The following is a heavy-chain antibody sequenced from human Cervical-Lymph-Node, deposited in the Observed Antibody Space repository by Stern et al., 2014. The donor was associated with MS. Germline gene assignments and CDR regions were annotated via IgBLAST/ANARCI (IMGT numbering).Heavy chain of an antibody. CDR2: ITSRGSYI. D-gene: IGHD4-17*01. V-gene: IGHV3-21*01. J-gene: IGHJ5*02. Sequence: EVQLEESGGGLVKPGGSLRVSCAASGFSFSSYSMNWVRQAPGKGLEWVSSITSRGSYISYADSVKGRFTISRDNAKNSLFLQMNSLRVEDTAVYYCALLPTVTTTGTGWFDPWGQGTLVTVSS. CDR3: ALLPTVTTTGTGWFDP. CDR1: GFSFSSYS.